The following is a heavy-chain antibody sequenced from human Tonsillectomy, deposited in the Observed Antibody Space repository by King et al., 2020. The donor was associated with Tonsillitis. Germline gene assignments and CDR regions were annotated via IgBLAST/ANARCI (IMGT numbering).Heavy chain of an antibody. V-gene: IGHV7-4-1*02. CDR3: ARALSSSWKDAFDI. CDR2: ISTNTGNP. CDR1: GYTFISYG. Sequence: MQLVQSGSELKKPGASVRVSCKASGYTFISYGMNWVRQAPGQGLEWIGWISTNTGNPTYAQGFTGRFVFSLDTSVSTAYLQISSLKAEDTAVYYCARALSSSWKDAFDIWGQGTMVTVSS. D-gene: IGHD6-13*01. J-gene: IGHJ3*02.